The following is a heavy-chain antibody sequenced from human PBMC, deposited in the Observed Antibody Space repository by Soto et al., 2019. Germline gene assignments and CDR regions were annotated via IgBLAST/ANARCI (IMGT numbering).Heavy chain of an antibody. CDR2: IYYSGST. J-gene: IGHJ5*02. CDR1: GSSIGSYY. D-gene: IGHD4-17*01. Sequence: PSETLSLTCSVSGSSIGSYYRSWIRQPPGKGLEWIGYIYYSGSTNYNPSLKSRVTISVDTSKNQFSLKLSSVTAADTAVYYCARAGTTVTTFSWWFDPWGQGTLVTVSS. V-gene: IGHV4-59*12. CDR3: ARAGTTVTTFSWWFDP.